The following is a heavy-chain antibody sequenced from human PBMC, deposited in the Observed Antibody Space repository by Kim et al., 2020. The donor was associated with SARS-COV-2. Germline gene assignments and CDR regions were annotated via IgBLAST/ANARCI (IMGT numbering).Heavy chain of an antibody. J-gene: IGHJ4*02. V-gene: IGHV3-30*04. CDR2: ISYDGSNK. Sequence: GGSLRLSCAASGFTFSSYAMHWVRQAPGKGLEWVAVISYDGSNKYYADSVKGRFTISRDNSKNTLYLQMNSLRAEDTAVYYCARDIMDYYGSGSEEYWGQGTLVTVSS. CDR1: GFTFSSYA. CDR3: ARDIMDYYGSGSEEY. D-gene: IGHD3-10*01.